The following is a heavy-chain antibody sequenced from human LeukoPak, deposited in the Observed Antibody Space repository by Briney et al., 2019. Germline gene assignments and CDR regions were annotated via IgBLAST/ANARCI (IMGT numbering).Heavy chain of an antibody. V-gene: IGHV3-48*02. CDR2: ISSSSSTI. J-gene: IGHJ6*03. CDR1: GFTFSSYS. D-gene: IGHD6-19*01. CDR3: ARDPYSGGYGAYYYYYMDV. Sequence: GGSLRLSCAASGFTFSSYSMNWVRQAPGKGLEWVSYISSSSSTIYYADSVKGRFTISRDNAKNSLYLQMNSLRDEDTAVYYCARDPYSGGYGAYYYYYMDVWGKGTTVTVSS.